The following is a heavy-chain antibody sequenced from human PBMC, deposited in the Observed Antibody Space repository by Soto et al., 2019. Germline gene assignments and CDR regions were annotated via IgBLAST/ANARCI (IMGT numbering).Heavy chain of an antibody. CDR3: AREALEWLPNFDY. CDR2: IWYDGSNK. D-gene: IGHD3-3*01. V-gene: IGHV3-33*01. CDR1: RFPFSSYG. J-gene: IGHJ4*02. Sequence: PGWSLRLSCAACRFPFSSYGMHWVRKAPGKGLEWVAVIWYDGSNKYYADSVKGRFTISRDNSKNTLYLQMNSLRAEDTAVYYCAREALEWLPNFDYWGQGTLVTVSS.